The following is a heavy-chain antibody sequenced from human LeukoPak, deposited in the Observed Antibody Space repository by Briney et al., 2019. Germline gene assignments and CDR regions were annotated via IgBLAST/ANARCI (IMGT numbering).Heavy chain of an antibody. J-gene: IGHJ4*02. D-gene: IGHD3-10*01. CDR2: IIPIFGTA. Sequence: SVKVSCKAYGGTFSSYAISWVRQAPGQGLEWMGGIIPIFGTANYAQKFQGRVTITTDESTSTAYMELSSLRSEDTAVYYCARAPYYYGSGVQYFDYWGQGTLVTVSS. CDR1: GGTFSSYA. CDR3: ARAPYYYGSGVQYFDY. V-gene: IGHV1-69*05.